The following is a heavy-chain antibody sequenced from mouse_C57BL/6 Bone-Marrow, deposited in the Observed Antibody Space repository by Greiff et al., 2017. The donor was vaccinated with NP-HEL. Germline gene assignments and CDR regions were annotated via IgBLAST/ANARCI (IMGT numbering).Heavy chain of an antibody. V-gene: IGHV1-85*01. D-gene: IGHD1-1*01. CDR3: ARSGYYGSPYAMDY. CDR2: IYPRDGST. CDR1: GYTFTSYD. Sequence: QVQLKESGPELVKPGASVKLSCKASGYTFTSYDINWVKQRPGQGLEWIGWIYPRDGSTKYNEKFKGKATLTVDTSSSTAYMELHSLTSEDSAVYFCARSGYYGSPYAMDYWGQGTSVTVSS. J-gene: IGHJ4*01.